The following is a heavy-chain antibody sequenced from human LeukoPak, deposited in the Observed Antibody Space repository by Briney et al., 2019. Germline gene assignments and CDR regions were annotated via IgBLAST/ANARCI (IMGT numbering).Heavy chain of an antibody. D-gene: IGHD3-3*01. V-gene: IGHV3-48*01. CDR2: ISSSSSTI. CDR3: AREVRFWSGYYYYYYMDV. CDR1: GFTFSSYS. Sequence: GGSLRLSCAASGFTFSSYSMNWVRQAPGKGLEWVSYISSSSSTIYYADSVKGRFTISRDNAKNSLYLQMNSLRAEDTAVYYCAREVRFWSGYYYYYYMDVWGKGTTVTVSS. J-gene: IGHJ6*03.